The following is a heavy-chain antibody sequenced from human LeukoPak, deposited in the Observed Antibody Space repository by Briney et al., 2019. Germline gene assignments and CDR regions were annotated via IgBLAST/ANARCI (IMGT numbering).Heavy chain of an antibody. D-gene: IGHD1-1*01. CDR2: IRYNGNNQ. J-gene: IGHJ5*02. V-gene: IGHV3-30*02. Sequence: GGSLRLSCAASGFTFNNYGMHWVRQAPGKGLEWVAFIRYNGNNQYYADSVKGRFTISRDNSKNTLYLQMNSLRAEDMAVYYCAKRFTTGTTNWFGPWGQGTLVTVSS. CDR3: AKRFTTGTTNWFGP. CDR1: GFTFNNYG.